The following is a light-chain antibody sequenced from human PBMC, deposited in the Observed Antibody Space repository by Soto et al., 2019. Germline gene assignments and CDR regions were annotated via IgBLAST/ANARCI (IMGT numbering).Light chain of an antibody. J-gene: IGLJ1*01. CDR2: DVT. V-gene: IGLV2-14*03. CDR3: SSYTSSSTYV. Sequence: QSVLTQPASVSGSPGQSIAISCTGTSSDVGAYNYVSWYLQHPGKAPKLMIYDVTNRPSGVSNRFSGSKSGNTASLTISGLQAEDEADYYCSSYTSSSTYVFGTGTKLTVL. CDR1: SSDVGAYNY.